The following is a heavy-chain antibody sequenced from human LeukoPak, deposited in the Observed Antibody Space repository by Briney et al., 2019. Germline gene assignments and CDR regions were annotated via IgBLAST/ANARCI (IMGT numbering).Heavy chain of an antibody. CDR1: GYTFTGYY. CDR2: INPNSGGT. CDR3: ARASPIGAAHYYYYYYMDV. J-gene: IGHJ6*03. Sequence: ASVKVSCKASGYTFTGYYMHWVRQAPGQGLEWMGWINPNSGGTNYAQKFQGRVTMTRDTSISTAYMELSRLRSDDTAVYYCARASPIGAAHYYYYYYMDVWGKGTTATVSS. D-gene: IGHD6-13*01. V-gene: IGHV1-2*02.